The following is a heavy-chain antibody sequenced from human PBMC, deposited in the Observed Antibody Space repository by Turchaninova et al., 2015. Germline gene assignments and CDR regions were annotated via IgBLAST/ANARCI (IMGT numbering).Heavy chain of an antibody. D-gene: IGHD3-10*01. Sequence: QVHLQESGPGLVKPSETLSLTCTVALGSVSSGSYYGSWVRQPPGKGLEWIGYIYFSVSTNYAPSLKSRLTISIDTSKNKFSLNLRSVTASDTAVYYCARGSNYYDALDIWGQGTMVTVSS. J-gene: IGHJ3*02. V-gene: IGHV4-61*01. CDR3: ARGSNYYDALDI. CDR2: IYFSVST. CDR1: LGSVSSGSYY.